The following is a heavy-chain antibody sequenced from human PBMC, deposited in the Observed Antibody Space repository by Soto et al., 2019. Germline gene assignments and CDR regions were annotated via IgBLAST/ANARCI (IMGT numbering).Heavy chain of an antibody. V-gene: IGHV1-18*01. CDR1: GYTFSRYG. D-gene: IGHD6-6*01. Sequence: ASVKVSCKTAGYTFSRYGFSWVRQAPGQGLEWIGWISGYNGNTNYAQRFQGRVTMTTDTSTSTAYMELRSLRSDDTAVYYCAREGQLGYWGQGTPVTVS. CDR3: AREGQLGY. CDR2: ISGYNGNT. J-gene: IGHJ4*02.